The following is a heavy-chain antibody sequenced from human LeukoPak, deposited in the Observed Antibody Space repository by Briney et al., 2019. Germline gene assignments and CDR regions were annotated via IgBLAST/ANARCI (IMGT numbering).Heavy chain of an antibody. D-gene: IGHD3-22*01. Sequence: SETLSLTCAVYGGSFSGYYWSWIRQPPGKGLEWIGEINHSGSTNYHPSLKSRVTISVDTSKNQFSLKLSSVTAADTAVYYCARGNYYDYAFDIWGQGTMVTVSS. V-gene: IGHV4-34*01. CDR3: ARGNYYDYAFDI. CDR1: GGSFSGYY. CDR2: INHSGST. J-gene: IGHJ3*02.